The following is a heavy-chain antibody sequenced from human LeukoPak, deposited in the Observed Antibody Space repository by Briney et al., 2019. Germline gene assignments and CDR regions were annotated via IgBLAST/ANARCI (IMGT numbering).Heavy chain of an antibody. J-gene: IGHJ4*02. Sequence: QTGGSLRLSCLASGFTFNSYSMNWVRQAPGRGLEWVSYISSSGGTIYYADSVKGRLTISRDNAKNTLYLQMNSLRAEDTAVYYCARGGYHAYYLDYWGQGSLVTVSS. CDR2: ISSSGGTI. CDR3: ARGGYHAYYLDY. V-gene: IGHV3-48*04. D-gene: IGHD5-18*01. CDR1: GFTFNSYS.